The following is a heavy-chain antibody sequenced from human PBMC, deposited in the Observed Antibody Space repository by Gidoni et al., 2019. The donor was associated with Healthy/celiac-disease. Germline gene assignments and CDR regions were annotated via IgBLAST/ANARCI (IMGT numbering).Heavy chain of an antibody. J-gene: IGHJ4*02. D-gene: IGHD3-16*01. Sequence: QVQLQESGPGLVKPSETLSLTCTVSGGSISSYYWSWIRQPPGKGLEWIGYIYYSGSTNYNPSLKSRVTISVDTSKNQFSLKLSSVTAADTAVYYCARGLRLGSGYFDYWGQGTLVTVSS. CDR1: GGSISSYY. CDR2: IYYSGST. V-gene: IGHV4-59*01. CDR3: ARGLRLGSGYFDY.